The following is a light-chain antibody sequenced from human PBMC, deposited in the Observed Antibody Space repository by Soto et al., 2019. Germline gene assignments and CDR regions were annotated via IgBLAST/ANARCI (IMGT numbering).Light chain of an antibody. Sequence: EIVLTQSPGTLSSSPGERATLSCRASQSVSDMYLAWYQQKPGQAPRLLIYASTRATGIPDRFSGSGSGTDFTLTISRVEPEDFAVYFCQHYGTSALFGPGTKVDIK. J-gene: IGKJ3*01. CDR2: AS. CDR1: QSVSDMY. CDR3: QHYGTSAL. V-gene: IGKV3-20*01.